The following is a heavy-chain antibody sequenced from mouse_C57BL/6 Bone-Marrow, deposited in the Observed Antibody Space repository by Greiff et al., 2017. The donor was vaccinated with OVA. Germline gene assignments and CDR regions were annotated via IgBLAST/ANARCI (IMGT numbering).Heavy chain of an antibody. J-gene: IGHJ1*03. V-gene: IGHV14-2*01. CDR1: GFNIKDYY. Sequence: EVQLQESGAELVKPGASVKLSCTASGFNIKDYYMHWVKQRTEQGWEGMGRFDPEDGAIKYAPKFRGKATITADTSSNTAYLQLSSLTSEDTAVYYCARGRGYGSTYWYFDVWGTGTTVTVSS. CDR3: ARGRGYGSTYWYFDV. CDR2: FDPEDGAI. D-gene: IGHD1-1*01.